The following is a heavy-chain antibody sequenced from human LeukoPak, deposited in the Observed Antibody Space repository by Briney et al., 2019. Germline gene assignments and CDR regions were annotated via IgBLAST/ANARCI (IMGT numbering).Heavy chain of an antibody. CDR3: ARKGLGGDLFDY. CDR1: GGSIISGGYS. D-gene: IGHD4-17*01. Sequence: SQTLSLTCAVSGGSIISGGYSWSWIRQPPGKGLERIGYIYHSGSTYYNPSLKSRVTISVDRSKNQFSLKLSSVTAADTAVYYCARKGLGGDLFDYWGQGTLVTVSS. J-gene: IGHJ4*02. V-gene: IGHV4-30-2*01. CDR2: IYHSGST.